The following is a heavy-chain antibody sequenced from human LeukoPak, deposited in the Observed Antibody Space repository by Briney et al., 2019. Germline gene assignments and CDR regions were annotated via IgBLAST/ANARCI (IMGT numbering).Heavy chain of an antibody. CDR2: INPSGGAT. J-gene: IGHJ4*02. D-gene: IGHD3-22*01. Sequence: ASVTVSCKASGYTFTSYYMHWVRQAPGQGLEWMGIINPSGGATKYAQKFQGRVTMTRDTSTSTLYMELSSLRSEDTAVYYCARDLGITMIVNYFDYWGQGTLVTVSS. V-gene: IGHV1-46*01. CDR3: ARDLGITMIVNYFDY. CDR1: GYTFTSYY.